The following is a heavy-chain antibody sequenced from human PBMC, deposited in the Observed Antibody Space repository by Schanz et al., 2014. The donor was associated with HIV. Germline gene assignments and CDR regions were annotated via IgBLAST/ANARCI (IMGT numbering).Heavy chain of an antibody. V-gene: IGHV1-2*02. D-gene: IGHD5-12*01. J-gene: IGHJ4*02. CDR1: GYSFSDYY. CDR3: ARVKKDIVATASDV. Sequence: QVQLVQSGAEVKKPGASVKVSCKASGYSFSDYYMHWVRQAPGQGLEWMGWINPNTGVTKHAQKCQGRVTMTRDTSVSTAYMEVSRLRSDDTAVYYCARVKKDIVATASDVWGQGTLVTVS. CDR2: INPNTGVT.